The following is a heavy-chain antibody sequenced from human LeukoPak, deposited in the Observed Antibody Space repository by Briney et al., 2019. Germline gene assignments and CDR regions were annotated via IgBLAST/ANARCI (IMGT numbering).Heavy chain of an antibody. CDR2: IYYSGST. Sequence: PSETLSLTCTVSGGSISSGGYCWSWIRQHPGKGLEWIGYIYYSGSTYYNPSLKSRVTISVDTSKNQFSLKLSSVTAADTAVYYCARDTARYDSSGYHCCPYGMDVWGQGTTVTVSS. V-gene: IGHV4-31*03. D-gene: IGHD3-22*01. J-gene: IGHJ6*02. CDR3: ARDTARYDSSGYHCCPYGMDV. CDR1: GGSISSGGYC.